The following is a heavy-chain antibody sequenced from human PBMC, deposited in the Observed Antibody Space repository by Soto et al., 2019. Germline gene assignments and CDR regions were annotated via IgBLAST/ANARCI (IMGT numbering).Heavy chain of an antibody. J-gene: IGHJ4*02. V-gene: IGHV2-5*02. Sequence: QITLKESGPTLVKPTQTLTLTCTLSGLSLSTSKVGVGWIRQPPGKALEWLALIYWDDDKRYSPSLNNRLTITRDTSENQVVLRMTNMDPVDTGTYFCAYRTYDSTGYYPLRFDYWGQGTLVTVSS. CDR2: IYWDDDK. CDR3: AYRTYDSTGYYPLRFDY. D-gene: IGHD3-22*01. CDR1: GLSLSTSKVG.